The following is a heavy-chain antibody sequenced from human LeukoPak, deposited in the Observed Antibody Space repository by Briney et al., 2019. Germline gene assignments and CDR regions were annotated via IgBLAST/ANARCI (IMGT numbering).Heavy chain of an antibody. CDR2: MNPNSGNT. CDR1: GYTFTSYD. Sequence: ASVKVSCKASGYTFTSYDINWVRQATGQGLEWMGWMNPNSGNTGYAQKFQGRVTMTMNTSISTAYMELSSLRSEDTAVYYCARMYYYDNSDPNWFDPWGQGTLVIVSS. D-gene: IGHD3-22*01. V-gene: IGHV1-8*01. J-gene: IGHJ5*02. CDR3: ARMYYYDNSDPNWFDP.